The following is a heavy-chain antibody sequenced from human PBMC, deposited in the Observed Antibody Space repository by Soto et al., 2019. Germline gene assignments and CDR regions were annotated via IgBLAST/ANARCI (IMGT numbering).Heavy chain of an antibody. V-gene: IGHV1-18*01. CDR1: GYSFNTYA. J-gene: IGHJ5*02. CDR2: ISAYNGNT. D-gene: IGHD6-19*01. CDR3: ARVMSSSGWYGGWFDP. Sequence: ASVKVSCKASGYSFNTYAITWVRQAPGQGLEWMGLISAYNGNTNYAQKFQGRVTMTTDTSTSTAYMELRSLRSDDTAVYLCARVMSSSGWYGGWFDPWGQGTLVTVSS.